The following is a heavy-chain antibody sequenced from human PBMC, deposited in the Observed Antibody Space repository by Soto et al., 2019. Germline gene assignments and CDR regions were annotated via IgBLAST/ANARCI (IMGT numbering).Heavy chain of an antibody. CDR2: ISGSGDST. D-gene: IGHD2-21*02. CDR3: AKPKVVTAPYGMDV. CDR1: GFTFSSYA. Sequence: GGSLRLSCAASGFTFSSYAMTWVRQAPGKGLEWVSGISGSGDSTYYADSVKGRFTISRDNSKNTLYLQMNSLRAEDTAVYYCAKPKVVTAPYGMDVWGQGTTVTVSS. V-gene: IGHV3-23*01. J-gene: IGHJ6*02.